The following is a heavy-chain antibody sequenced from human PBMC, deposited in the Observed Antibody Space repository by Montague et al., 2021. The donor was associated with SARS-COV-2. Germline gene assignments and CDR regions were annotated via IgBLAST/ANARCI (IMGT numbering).Heavy chain of an antibody. CDR2: IYSGSST. V-gene: IGHV3-53*01. CDR1: GFTVSSNS. D-gene: IGHD5-18*01. J-gene: IGHJ4*02. CDR3: ARVPGYRYGYDVDY. Sequence: SLRLSCAASGFTVSSNSMSWVRQAPGKGLEWVSVIYSGSSTYYADSVKGRYTISRDNSKNTLYLQMNSLRAEDTAVYYCARVPGYRYGYDVDYWGQGTLVTVSS.